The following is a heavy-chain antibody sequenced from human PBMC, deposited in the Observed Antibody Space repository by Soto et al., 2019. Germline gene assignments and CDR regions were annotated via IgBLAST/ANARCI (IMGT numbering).Heavy chain of an antibody. CDR3: AREITIFRAYDP. CDR2: ISYDGSNK. D-gene: IGHD3-3*01. Sequence: QVQLVESGGGVVQPGRPLRLSCAASGFTFSSYAMHWVRQAPGKGLEWVAVISYDGSNKYYADSVKGRFTISRDNSKNTLYLQMNSLRAEDTAVYYCAREITIFRAYDPWGQGTLVTVSS. J-gene: IGHJ5*02. V-gene: IGHV3-30-3*01. CDR1: GFTFSSYA.